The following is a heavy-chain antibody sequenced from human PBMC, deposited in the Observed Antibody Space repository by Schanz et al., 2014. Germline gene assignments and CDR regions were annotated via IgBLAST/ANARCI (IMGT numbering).Heavy chain of an antibody. D-gene: IGHD3-3*01. J-gene: IGHJ5*02. V-gene: IGHV3-7*03. CDR2: IKGDSSEK. Sequence: VQLVESGGGLVKPGGSLRLSCAASGFTFSDYYMSWVRQPPGKGLEWVANIKGDSSEKNYVDSVKGRFTLSRDNAKNSMYLQMNSLRVEDTAVYYCARQPGRITVSGVVSNWFDPWGQGTLVTVSS. CDR3: ARQPGRITVSGVVSNWFDP. CDR1: GFTFSDYY.